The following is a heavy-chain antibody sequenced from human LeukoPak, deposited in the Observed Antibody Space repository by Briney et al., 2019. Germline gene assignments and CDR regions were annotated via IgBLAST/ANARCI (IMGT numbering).Heavy chain of an antibody. J-gene: IGHJ4*02. V-gene: IGHV3-48*02. CDR1: GFTFSSHS. D-gene: IGHD3-10*01. CDR3: ARVSGRLIDY. Sequence: GGSLRLSCVASGFTFSSHSMSWVRQAPGKGLEWVSYISASSSTIYYADSLKGRFTISRDNAKSSLYLQMNSLRDEDTAVYYCARVSGRLIDYWGQGTLVTVSS. CDR2: ISASSSTI.